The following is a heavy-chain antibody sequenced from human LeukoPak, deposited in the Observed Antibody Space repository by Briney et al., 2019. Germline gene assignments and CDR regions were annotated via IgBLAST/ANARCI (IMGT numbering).Heavy chain of an antibody. J-gene: IGHJ5*02. V-gene: IGHV4-31*03. D-gene: IGHD3-10*01. CDR2: IYYSGST. CDR3: ARDRGLWFGELLYPTNWFDP. Sequence: SETLSLTCTVSGGSISSGGNYWSWIRQHPGKGLEWIGYIYYSGSTYYNPSLKSRVTISVDTSKNQFSLKLSSVTAADTAVYYCARDRGLWFGELLYPTNWFDPWGQGTLVTVSS. CDR1: GGSISSGGNY.